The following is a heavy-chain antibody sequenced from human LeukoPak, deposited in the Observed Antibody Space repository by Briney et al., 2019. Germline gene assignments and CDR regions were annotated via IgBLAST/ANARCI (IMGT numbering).Heavy chain of an antibody. V-gene: IGHV1-69*13. CDR3: ARVGNSSSWYEGWSDP. J-gene: IGHJ5*02. CDR1: GGTFSSYA. Sequence: ASVTVSCKASGGTFSSYAISWVRQAPGQGLEWMGGIIPIFGTANYAQKFQGRVTITADESTSTAYMELSSLRSEDTAVYYCARVGNSSSWYEGWSDPWGQGTLVTVSS. D-gene: IGHD6-13*01. CDR2: IIPIFGTA.